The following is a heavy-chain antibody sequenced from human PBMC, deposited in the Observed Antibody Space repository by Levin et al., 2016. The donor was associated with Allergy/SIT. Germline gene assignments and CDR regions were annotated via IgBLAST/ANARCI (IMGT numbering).Heavy chain of an antibody. D-gene: IGHD1-26*01. J-gene: IGHJ4*02. CDR1: GFTFSSYA. Sequence: GESLKISCAASGFTFSSYAMSWVRQAPGKGLEWVSVIYSGGSTYYADSVKGRFTISRDNSKNTLYLQMNSLRAEDTAVYYCARDKEVGNFGDYWGQGTLVTVSS. CDR3: ARDKEVGNFGDY. V-gene: IGHV3-53*01. CDR2: IYSGGST.